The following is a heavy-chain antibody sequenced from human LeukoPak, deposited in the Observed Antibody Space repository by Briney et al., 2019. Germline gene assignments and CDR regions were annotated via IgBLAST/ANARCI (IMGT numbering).Heavy chain of an antibody. D-gene: IGHD3-22*01. CDR2: IWYDGSNK. V-gene: IGHV3-33*06. Sequence: QPGRSLRLSCAASGFTFSSYGMHWVRQAPGKGLEWVAVIWYDGSNKYYADSVKGRFTISRDNSKNTLYLQMNSLRAEDTAVYYRAKDIYYDSSGYYNVWGQGTLVTVSS. CDR1: GFTFSSYG. J-gene: IGHJ4*02. CDR3: AKDIYYDSSGYYNV.